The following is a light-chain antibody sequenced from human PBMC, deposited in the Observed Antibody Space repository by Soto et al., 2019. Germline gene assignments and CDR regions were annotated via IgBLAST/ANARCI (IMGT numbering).Light chain of an antibody. J-gene: IGLJ1*01. CDR3: YSYPDTTIG. CDR2: EVS. V-gene: IGLV2-8*01. Sequence: QSALTQPPSSSGSPGQSVTISCTGTSSDVGGYNYVSWYQQHPGKAPKLMIYEVSKRPSGVPVRFSGSKSGNTASLTVSGLQADDYEDNNCYSYPDTTIGFGPAPESTV. CDR1: SSDVGGYNY.